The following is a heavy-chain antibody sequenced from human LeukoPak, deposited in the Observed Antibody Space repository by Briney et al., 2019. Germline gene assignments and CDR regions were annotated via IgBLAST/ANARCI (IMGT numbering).Heavy chain of an antibody. Sequence: ASVKVSCKASGYTFTGYYMHWVRQAPGQGLEWMGWINPNSGGTNYAQRFQGRVTMTRDTSISTSYMELSRLRSEDTAVYYCARSGKFYGGSFDYWGQGTLVTVSS. V-gene: IGHV1-2*02. J-gene: IGHJ4*02. CDR2: INPNSGGT. D-gene: IGHD4-23*01. CDR3: ARSGKFYGGSFDY. CDR1: GYTFTGYY.